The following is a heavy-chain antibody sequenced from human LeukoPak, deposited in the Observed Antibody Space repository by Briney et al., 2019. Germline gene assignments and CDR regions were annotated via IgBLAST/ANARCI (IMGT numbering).Heavy chain of an antibody. CDR3: ARWGPGYSSGWSPPQYYFDY. V-gene: IGHV4-34*01. Sequence: PSETLSLTCAVYGGSFSGYYWSWIRQPPGKGLEWIGEINHSGSTNYNPSLKSRVTISVDTSKNQFSLKLSSVTAADTAVYYCARWGPGYSSGWSPPQYYFDYWGQGTLVTVSS. CDR2: INHSGST. CDR1: GGSFSGYY. D-gene: IGHD6-19*01. J-gene: IGHJ4*02.